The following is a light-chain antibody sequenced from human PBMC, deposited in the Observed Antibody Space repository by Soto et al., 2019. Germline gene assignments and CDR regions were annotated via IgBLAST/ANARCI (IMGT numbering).Light chain of an antibody. CDR2: RNN. CDR3: QAWDSSIHVV. J-gene: IGLJ2*01. CDR1: SSNIGSNY. Sequence: QSVLTQPPSASGTPGQRVTISCSGSSSNIGSNYVYWYQQLPGTAPKLLIYRNNQRPSGVPDRFSGSNSGNTATLTISGTQAMDEADYYCQAWDSSIHVVFGGGTKVTVL. V-gene: IGLV1-47*01.